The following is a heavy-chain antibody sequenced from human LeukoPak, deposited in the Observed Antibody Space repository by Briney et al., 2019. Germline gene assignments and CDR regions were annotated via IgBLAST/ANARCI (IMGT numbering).Heavy chain of an antibody. CDR3: ARLSGVVPAVTSEY. CDR1: GFSFSSDA. J-gene: IGHJ4*02. CDR2: IPYDGSTK. Sequence: SPRLSCAASGFSFSSDATHCVRETPDKRLERVAVIPYDGSTKYYADYVNGRFTIYRENSKNPLYLLMNSLRAEDTAVYYCARLSGVVPAVTSEYWGQGPLVTVSS. D-gene: IGHD2-2*01. V-gene: IGHV3-30*04.